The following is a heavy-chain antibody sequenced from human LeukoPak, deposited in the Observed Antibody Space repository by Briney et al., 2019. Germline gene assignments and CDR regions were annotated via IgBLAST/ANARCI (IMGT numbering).Heavy chain of an antibody. CDR2: IHPNSGGT. D-gene: IGHD4-17*01. Sequence: ASVTVSCKASGYTFTGYYMHWVRQAPGQGLEWMGWIHPNSGGTNYAQKFQGRVTMTRDTSISTAYMELSRLRSDDTAVYYCARLGKGDYGDFLDRYAFDIWGQGTMVTVSS. V-gene: IGHV1-2*02. CDR3: ARLGKGDYGDFLDRYAFDI. J-gene: IGHJ3*02. CDR1: GYTFTGYY.